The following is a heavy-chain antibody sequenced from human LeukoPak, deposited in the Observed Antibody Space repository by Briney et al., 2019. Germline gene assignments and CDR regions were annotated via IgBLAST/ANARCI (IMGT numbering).Heavy chain of an antibody. CDR2: ISYDGSNK. CDR1: GFTFSSYA. CDR3: ARATIRWEYGSGSYPDY. V-gene: IGHV3-30-3*01. Sequence: GGSLRLSCAASGFTFSSYAMHWVRQAPGKGLEWVAVISYDGSNKYYADSVKGRFTISRDNSKNTLYLQMNSLRAEDTAVYYCARATIRWEYGSGSYPDYWGQGTLVTVSS. D-gene: IGHD3-10*01. J-gene: IGHJ4*02.